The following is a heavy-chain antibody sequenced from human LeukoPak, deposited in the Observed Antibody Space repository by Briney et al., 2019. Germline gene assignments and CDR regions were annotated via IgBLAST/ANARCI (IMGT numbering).Heavy chain of an antibody. Sequence: GGSLRLSCAASGFTFSSYGMHWVRQAPGKGLEWVAVISYDGSNKYYADSVKGRFTISRDNSKNTLYLQMNSLRAEDTAVYYCAKVDIVGATTGEDNLDYWGQGTLVTVSS. CDR3: AKVDIVGATTGEDNLDY. CDR2: ISYDGSNK. V-gene: IGHV3-30*18. D-gene: IGHD1-26*01. CDR1: GFTFSSYG. J-gene: IGHJ4*02.